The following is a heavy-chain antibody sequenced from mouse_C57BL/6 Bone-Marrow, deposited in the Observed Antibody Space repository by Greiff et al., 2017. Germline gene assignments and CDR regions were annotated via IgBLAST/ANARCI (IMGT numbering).Heavy chain of an antibody. J-gene: IGHJ3*01. Sequence: EVQLVESGGDLVKPGGSLKLSCAASGFTFSSYGMSWVRQTPDKRLEWVATISSGGSYTCYPDSVKGRFTISRDNAKNTLYLQMSSLKSEDTAMYYGARPYGSSLAWFAYWGQGTLVTVSA. CDR2: ISSGGSYT. CDR1: GFTFSSYG. V-gene: IGHV5-6*01. D-gene: IGHD1-1*01. CDR3: ARPYGSSLAWFAY.